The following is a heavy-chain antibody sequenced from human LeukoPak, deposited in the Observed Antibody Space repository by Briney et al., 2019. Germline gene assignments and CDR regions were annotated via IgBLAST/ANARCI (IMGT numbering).Heavy chain of an antibody. J-gene: IGHJ6*03. Sequence: SETLSLTCTVSGGSISSSSYYWGWIRQPPGKGLEWIGSIYYSGSTYYNPSLKSRVTISVDTSKNQFSLKLSSVTAADTAVYYCARRSSRTVTRDYYMDVWVKGTTVTVSS. CDR3: ARRSSRTVTRDYYMDV. CDR1: GGSISSSSYY. CDR2: IYYSGST. D-gene: IGHD4-17*01. V-gene: IGHV4-39*01.